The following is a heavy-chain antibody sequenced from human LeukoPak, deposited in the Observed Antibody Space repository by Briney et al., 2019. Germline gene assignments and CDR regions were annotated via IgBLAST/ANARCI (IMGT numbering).Heavy chain of an antibody. CDR2: IDTNTGNP. CDR1: GYTFTSYA. V-gene: IGHV7-4-1*02. J-gene: IGHJ6*02. Sequence: ASVKVSCKASGYTFTSYAMNWVRQAPGQGLEWMGWIDTNTGNPTYAQGFTGRFVFSLDTSVSTAYLQISSLKAEDTAVYYCARDLSMVGSWDPDYYYYYGMDVWGQGTTVTVSS. CDR3: ARDLSMVGSWDPDYYYYYGMDV. D-gene: IGHD6-13*01.